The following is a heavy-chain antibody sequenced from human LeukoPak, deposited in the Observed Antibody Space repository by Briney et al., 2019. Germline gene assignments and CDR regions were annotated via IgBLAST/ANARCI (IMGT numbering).Heavy chain of an antibody. J-gene: IGHJ3*02. CDR1: GGSISSYY. D-gene: IGHD5-12*01. V-gene: IGHV4-59*12. CDR3: ARGSPAINGAFDI. CDR2: IYHSGST. Sequence: SETLSLTCTVSGGSISSYYWSWIRQPPGKGLEWIGYIYHSGSTYYNPSLKSRVTISVDRSKNQFSLKLSSVTAADTTVYYCARGSPAINGAFDIWGQGTMVTVSS.